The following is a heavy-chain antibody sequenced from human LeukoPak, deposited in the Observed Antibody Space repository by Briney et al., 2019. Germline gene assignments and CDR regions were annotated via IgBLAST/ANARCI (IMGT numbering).Heavy chain of an antibody. CDR2: IYYSGST. CDR3: AREREYCSSTSCYLSAFDI. CDR1: GGSISSYY. J-gene: IGHJ3*02. Sequence: SETLSLTCTVSGGSISSYYWSWIRQPPGKGLEWIGYIYYSGSTNYNPSLKSRVTISVDTSKNQLSLKLSSVTAADTAVYYCAREREYCSSTSCYLSAFDIWGQGTMVTVSS. V-gene: IGHV4-59*01. D-gene: IGHD2-2*01.